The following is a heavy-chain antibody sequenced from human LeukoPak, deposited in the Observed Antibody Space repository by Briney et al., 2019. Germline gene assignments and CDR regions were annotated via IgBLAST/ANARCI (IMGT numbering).Heavy chain of an antibody. D-gene: IGHD3-16*01. CDR3: ARDGKSGGFGDFDY. CDR1: GFTFSSYE. J-gene: IGHJ4*02. CDR2: ISSSGSTI. Sequence: GGSLRLPCAASGFTFSSYEMNWVRQAPGKGLEWVSYISSSGSTIYYTDSVEGRFTISRDNAKNSLYLQMNSLRTEDTAVYYCARDGKSGGFGDFDYWGQGTLVTVSS. V-gene: IGHV3-48*03.